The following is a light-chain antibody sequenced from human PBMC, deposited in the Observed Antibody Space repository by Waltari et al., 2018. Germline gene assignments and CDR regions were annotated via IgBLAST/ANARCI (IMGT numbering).Light chain of an antibody. CDR1: SSNIGAGYY. V-gene: IGLV1-40*01. CDR3: QSYDTTLRGSI. J-gene: IGLJ2*01. CDR2: DND. Sequence: QSVLTQPPSLSGAPGQRVTFSCTGSSSNIGAGYYAHWYQQLPGTPPKLLSYDNDNRPSGVPDRFSGSKSGTSASLAITGLQAEDEADYYCQSYDTTLRGSIFGGGTKLTVL.